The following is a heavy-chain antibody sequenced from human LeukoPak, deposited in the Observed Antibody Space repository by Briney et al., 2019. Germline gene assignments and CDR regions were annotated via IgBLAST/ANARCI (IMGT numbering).Heavy chain of an antibody. V-gene: IGHV4-59*01. D-gene: IGHD3-3*01. J-gene: IGHJ4*02. Sequence: SETLSLTCTVSGGSISPYYWSWIRQSPGKGLEWIGYIYYSGSTNYNPSLKSRVTISVDTSKNQFSLKLSSVTAADTAVYYCARAEDFWSGYYMIDYWGQGTLVTVSS. CDR3: ARAEDFWSGYYMIDY. CDR1: GGSISPYY. CDR2: IYYSGST.